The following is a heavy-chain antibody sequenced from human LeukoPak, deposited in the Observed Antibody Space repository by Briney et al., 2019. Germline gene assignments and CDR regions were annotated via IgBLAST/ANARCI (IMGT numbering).Heavy chain of an antibody. CDR2: ISAYNGNT. J-gene: IGHJ4*02. Sequence: ASVKVSCKASGYTFTSYDINWVRQAPGQGLEWMGWISAYNGNTNYAQKLQGRVTMTTDTSTSTAYMELRSLRSDDTAVYYCARGAAAAYYYDSSGYSPLDYWGQGTLVTVSS. V-gene: IGHV1-18*01. CDR3: ARGAAAAYYYDSSGYSPLDY. CDR1: GYTFTSYD. D-gene: IGHD3-22*01.